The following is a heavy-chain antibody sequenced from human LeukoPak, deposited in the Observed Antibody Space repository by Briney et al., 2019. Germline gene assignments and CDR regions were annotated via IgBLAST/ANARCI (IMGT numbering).Heavy chain of an antibody. CDR3: ARGGGIVVVPAAPPNYGMDV. V-gene: IGHV4-59*11. CDR2: VFYGGGT. J-gene: IGHJ6*02. Sequence: SETLSLTCTVSGGSINGHYWHWIRQPPGKGLEWIGYVFYGGGTNYNPSLKSRVAISIDTSKEQFSLKLSSVTAADTAVYYCARGGGIVVVPAAPPNYGMDVWGQGTTVTVSS. D-gene: IGHD2-2*01. CDR1: GGSINGHY.